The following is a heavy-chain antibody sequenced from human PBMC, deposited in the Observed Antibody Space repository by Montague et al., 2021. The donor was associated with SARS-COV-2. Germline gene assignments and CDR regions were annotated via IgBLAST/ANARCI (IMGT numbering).Heavy chain of an antibody. V-gene: IGHV4-59*01. CDR3: AREDRWNWFDP. Sequence: ETLSLTCSVSGGSISSDYWSWIRQSPGKGLEWIGYIYYRGTTNYNPSLKSRVTISVDPSKNQFSLKLSSVTAADTAVYYCAREDRWNWFDPWGQGTLVIVSS. J-gene: IGHJ5*02. CDR1: GGSISSDY. CDR2: IYYRGTT. D-gene: IGHD5-24*01.